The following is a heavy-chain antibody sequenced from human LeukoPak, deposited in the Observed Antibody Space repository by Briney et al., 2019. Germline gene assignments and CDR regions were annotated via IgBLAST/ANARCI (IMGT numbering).Heavy chain of an antibody. Sequence: GGSLRLSCAASGFTFSSYTMHWVRQAPGKGLEWVALISYDGSNKYYADSVQGRFTISRDNSKNTLYLQMNSLRAEDTAVYYCARDEYDILIGADYYYYGMDVWGQGTTVTVSS. CDR1: GFTFSSYT. CDR2: ISYDGSNK. V-gene: IGHV3-30-3*01. CDR3: ARDEYDILIGADYYYYGMDV. D-gene: IGHD3-9*01. J-gene: IGHJ6*02.